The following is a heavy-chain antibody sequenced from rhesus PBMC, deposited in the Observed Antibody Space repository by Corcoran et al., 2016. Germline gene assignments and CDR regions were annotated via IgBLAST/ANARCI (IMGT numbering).Heavy chain of an antibody. D-gene: IGHD3-3*01. CDR2: IYGSSGST. CDR3: ARAQTYYNIWTGPKLDV. J-gene: IGHJ5-2*02. V-gene: IGHV4-160*01. Sequence: QVQLQESGPGLVKPSETLSLTCAVSGGSFSIYWWGWIRQPPGKGPEWIGNIYGSSGSTEYNPSLKSRATISRDTSKNQFSLKLSSVTAADTAVYYCARAQTYYNIWTGPKLDVWGRGVLVTVSS. CDR1: GGSFSIYW.